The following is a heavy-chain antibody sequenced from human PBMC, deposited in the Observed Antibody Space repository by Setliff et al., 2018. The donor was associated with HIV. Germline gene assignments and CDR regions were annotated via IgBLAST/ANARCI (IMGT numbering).Heavy chain of an antibody. J-gene: IGHJ4*02. CDR2: IIPFIDAT. CDR1: GGTFRSYS. V-gene: IGHV1-69*11. Sequence: SVKVSCKASGGTFRSYSINWVRQAPGQGLEWMGTIIPFIDATHYAQSFQGRLTITADEPSNTAYMELSSLRLHDTAVYYCVKAAVEMTTIAFGGPPGYWGQGTLVTVSS. CDR3: VKAAVEMTTIAFGGPPGY. D-gene: IGHD3-16*01.